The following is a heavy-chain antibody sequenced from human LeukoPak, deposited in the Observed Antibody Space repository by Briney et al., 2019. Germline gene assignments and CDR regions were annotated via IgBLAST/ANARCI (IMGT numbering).Heavy chain of an antibody. CDR1: GITFSSYG. Sequence: TGGSLRLSCAASGITFSSYGMSWVRQAPGKGLEWVSSIGYSGSDTHYADSVKGRFTISRDNAKNSLYLQMNSLRAEDTALYYCAKTYDNQLLWGGWFDPWGQGTLVTVSS. CDR2: IGYSGSDT. J-gene: IGHJ5*02. CDR3: AKTYDNQLLWGGWFDP. V-gene: IGHV3-23*01. D-gene: IGHD2-2*01.